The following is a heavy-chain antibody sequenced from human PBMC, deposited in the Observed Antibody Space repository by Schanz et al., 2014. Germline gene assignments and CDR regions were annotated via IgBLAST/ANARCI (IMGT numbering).Heavy chain of an antibody. D-gene: IGHD5-12*01. V-gene: IGHV1-46*01. CDR1: GYTFTSDS. Sequence: QVQLVQSGAEVKKPGASVKVSCKASGYTFTSDSMHWVRQAPGQGLEWMGMINPSGGSTTYAQKFQGRVTITADRSTSTAYMELSSLKSEDTAVYYCARGPLGTSPWGQGTLVTVSS. CDR3: ARGPLGTSP. J-gene: IGHJ5*02. CDR2: INPSGGST.